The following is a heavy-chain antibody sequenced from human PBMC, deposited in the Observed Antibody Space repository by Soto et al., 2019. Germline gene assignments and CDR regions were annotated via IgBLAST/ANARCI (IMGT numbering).Heavy chain of an antibody. D-gene: IGHD6-13*01. V-gene: IGHV3-43*01. CDR1: GFTFDDYT. Sequence: GGSLRLSCAASGFTFDDYTMHWVRQAPGKGLEWVSLISWDGGSTYYADSVKGRFTISRDNSKNSLYLQMNSLRTEDTALYYCAKDMGIAAAGTSDYWGQGTLVTVSS. J-gene: IGHJ4*02. CDR3: AKDMGIAAAGTSDY. CDR2: ISWDGGST.